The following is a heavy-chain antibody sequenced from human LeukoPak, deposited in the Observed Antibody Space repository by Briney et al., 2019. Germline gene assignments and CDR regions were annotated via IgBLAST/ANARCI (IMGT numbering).Heavy chain of an antibody. CDR3: TRDQTPYY. CDR2: IRSKIYGGTP. V-gene: IGHV3-49*03. J-gene: IGHJ4*02. Sequence: QPGGSLRLSCTTSGFTFADYAVIWFRQTPEKGLEWVGFIRSKIYGGTPEYAASVKGRFTISRDDSKGVAYLQMNSLKTEDTAVYYCTRDQTPYYWGQGTLVTVSS. CDR1: GFTFADYA.